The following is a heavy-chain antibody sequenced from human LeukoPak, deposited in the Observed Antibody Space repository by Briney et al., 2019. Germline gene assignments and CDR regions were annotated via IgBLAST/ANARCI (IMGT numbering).Heavy chain of an antibody. CDR2: IYPGDSDT. CDR1: GYRFTSYW. CDR3: ARRPGYCSGGSCYSSHWFDP. Sequence: GESLKISFKGSGYRFTSYWIGWGRPRPGKGLEWMGIIYPGDSDTRYSPSFQGQVTISPDKSISTAYLQWSSLKASDTAMYYCARRPGYCSGGSCYSSHWFDPWGQGTLVTVSS. V-gene: IGHV5-51*01. J-gene: IGHJ5*02. D-gene: IGHD2-15*01.